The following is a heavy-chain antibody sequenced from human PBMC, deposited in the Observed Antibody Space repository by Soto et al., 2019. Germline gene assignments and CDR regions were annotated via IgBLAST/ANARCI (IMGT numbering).Heavy chain of an antibody. CDR2: ISSNGGST. CDR1: GFTFSSYA. D-gene: IGHD1-1*01. CDR3: VKDRGTRIRGPFDY. Sequence: PGGSLRLSCSASGFTFSSYAMYWVRQAPGKGLEYVSAISSNGGSTYYAESVKGRFTISRDNSKSTLYLQMSSLRAEDTAVYYCVKDRGTRIRGPFDYWGKGTLVTVSS. J-gene: IGHJ4*02. V-gene: IGHV3-64D*06.